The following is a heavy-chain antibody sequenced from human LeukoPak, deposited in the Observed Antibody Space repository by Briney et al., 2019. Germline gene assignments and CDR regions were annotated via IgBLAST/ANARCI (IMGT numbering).Heavy chain of an antibody. Sequence: PGGSLRLSCAASGFTFSSYGMHWVRQAPGKGLEWVVVISYDGSNKYYADSVKGRFTISRDNSKNTLYLQMNSLRAEDTAVYYCAKSEVDTAISYWGQGTLVTVS. V-gene: IGHV3-30*18. D-gene: IGHD5-18*01. CDR2: ISYDGSNK. CDR1: GFTFSSYG. CDR3: AKSEVDTAISY. J-gene: IGHJ4*02.